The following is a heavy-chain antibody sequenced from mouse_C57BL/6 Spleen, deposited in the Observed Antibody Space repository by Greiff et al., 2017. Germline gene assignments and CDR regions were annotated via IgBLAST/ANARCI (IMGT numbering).Heavy chain of an antibody. Sequence: QVQLQQSGAELVRPGASVTLSCKASGYTFTDYEMHWVKQTPVHGLEWIGAIDPETGGTAYNQKFKGKAILTADKSSSAAYMELRSLTSEDSAVYYCARSRGDSNYNAMDYWGQGTSVTVSS. CDR2: IDPETGGT. D-gene: IGHD2-5*01. J-gene: IGHJ4*01. V-gene: IGHV1-15*01. CDR3: ARSRGDSNYNAMDY. CDR1: GYTFTDYE.